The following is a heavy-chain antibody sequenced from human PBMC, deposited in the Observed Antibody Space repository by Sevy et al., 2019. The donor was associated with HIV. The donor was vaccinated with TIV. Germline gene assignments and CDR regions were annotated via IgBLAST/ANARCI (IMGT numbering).Heavy chain of an antibody. J-gene: IGHJ2*01. CDR1: GFTFVNYA. CDR3: AKNYLHEIAAGWYFDL. CDR2: ISGGGGGT. Sequence: GGSLRLSCAASGFTFVNYAMSWVRQAPGKGLEGKGLEGVSTISGGGGGTYYADSMMGRFTISRDSSKKTRYLQVNSLRVEDTAVYYCAKNYLHEIAAGWYFDLWGRGTLVTVSS. D-gene: IGHD6-13*01. V-gene: IGHV3-23*01.